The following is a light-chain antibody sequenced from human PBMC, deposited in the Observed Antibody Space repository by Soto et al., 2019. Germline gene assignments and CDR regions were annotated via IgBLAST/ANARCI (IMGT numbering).Light chain of an antibody. J-gene: IGKJ1*01. CDR1: QSISSW. CDR2: KAS. Sequence: DIQMTQSPSTLSTSVGDRVTITCRASQSISSWLAWYQQKPGKAPKLLIYKASSLETGVPSRFSGSGSGTEFTLTISTLQPDDVATYYCQQYKNYLWAFGQGTKVEIK. CDR3: QQYKNYLWA. V-gene: IGKV1-5*03.